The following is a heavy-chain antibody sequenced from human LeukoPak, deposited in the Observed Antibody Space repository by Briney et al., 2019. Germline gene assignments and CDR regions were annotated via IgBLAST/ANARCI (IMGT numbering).Heavy chain of an antibody. CDR1: GYSISSGYY. CDR2: IYHSGST. D-gene: IGHD2-15*01. J-gene: IGHJ6*03. Sequence: PSETLSLTCTVSGYSISSGYYWGWIRQPPGKGLEWIGSIYHSGSTYYNPSLKSRVTISVDTSKNQFSLKLSSVTAADTAVYYCARLGRAYYYYYYMDVWGKGTTVTVSS. CDR3: ARLGRAYYYYYYMDV. V-gene: IGHV4-38-2*02.